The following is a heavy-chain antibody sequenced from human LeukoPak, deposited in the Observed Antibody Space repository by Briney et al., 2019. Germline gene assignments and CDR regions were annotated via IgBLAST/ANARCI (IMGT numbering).Heavy chain of an antibody. CDR3: ARRYCTNGVCYDDRGAFDI. J-gene: IGHJ3*02. D-gene: IGHD2-8*01. CDR2: IIPIFGTT. V-gene: IGHV1-69*06. CDR1: GGTFSNNA. Sequence: ASVKVSCKASGGTFSNNAISWVRQAPGQGLEWMGGIIPIFGTTNYAQKFQGRVTVTADKSMSTAYMELSSLTSEDTAVYYCARRYCTNGVCYDDRGAFDIWGQGTLVTVSS.